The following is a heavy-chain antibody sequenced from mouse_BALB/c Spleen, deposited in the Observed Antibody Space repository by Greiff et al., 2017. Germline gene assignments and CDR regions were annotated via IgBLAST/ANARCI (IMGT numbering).Heavy chain of an antibody. Sequence: EVQLQQSGPSLVKPSQTLSLTCSVTGDSITSGYWNWIRKFPGNKLEYMGYISYSGSTYYNPSLKSRISITRDTSKNQYYLQLNSVTTEDTATYYCARRYYYGSSPAWFAYWGQGTLVTVSA. CDR3: ARRYYYGSSPAWFAY. J-gene: IGHJ3*01. D-gene: IGHD1-1*01. V-gene: IGHV3-8*02. CDR2: ISYSGST. CDR1: GDSITSGY.